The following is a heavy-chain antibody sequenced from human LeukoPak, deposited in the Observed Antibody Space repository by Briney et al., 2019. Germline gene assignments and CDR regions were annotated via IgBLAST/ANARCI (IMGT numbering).Heavy chain of an antibody. CDR3: ARVTYYYGSGLGKTPEDFDY. J-gene: IGHJ4*02. D-gene: IGHD3-10*01. V-gene: IGHV3-66*01. Sequence: GGSLRLSCAASGFTFSSYWMSWVRQAPGKGLEWVSVIYSGGSTYYADSVKGRFTISRDNSKNTLYLQMNSLRAEDTAVYYCARVTYYYGSGLGKTPEDFDYWGQGTLVTVSS. CDR2: IYSGGST. CDR1: GFTFSSYW.